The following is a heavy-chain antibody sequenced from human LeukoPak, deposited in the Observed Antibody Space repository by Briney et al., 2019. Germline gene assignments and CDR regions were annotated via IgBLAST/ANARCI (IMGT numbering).Heavy chain of an antibody. J-gene: IGHJ4*02. CDR3: ARGQLYSGSYIGY. CDR1: GFTFSSYG. V-gene: IGHV3-33*01. CDR2: IWYDGSNK. Sequence: GGSLRLSCAASGFTFSSYGMHWVRQAPGKGLEWVAVIWYDGSNKYYADSVKGRFTISRDNSKNTLYLQMNSLRAEDTAVYYCARGQLYSGSYIGYWGQGTLVTVSS. D-gene: IGHD1-26*01.